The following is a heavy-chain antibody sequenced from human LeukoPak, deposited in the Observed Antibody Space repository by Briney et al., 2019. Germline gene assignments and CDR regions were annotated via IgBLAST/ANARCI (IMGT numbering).Heavy chain of an antibody. Sequence: SETLPLTCTVSGGSISSYYWSWIRQPAGKRLEWIGRIYISGSTNYNPSLKSRVTISVDTSKNQFSLKLSSVTAADTAVYYCARGWERYYDSSGPVFDYWGQGTLVTVSS. CDR3: ARGWERYYDSSGPVFDY. CDR2: IYISGST. CDR1: GGSISSYY. J-gene: IGHJ4*02. V-gene: IGHV4-4*07. D-gene: IGHD3-22*01.